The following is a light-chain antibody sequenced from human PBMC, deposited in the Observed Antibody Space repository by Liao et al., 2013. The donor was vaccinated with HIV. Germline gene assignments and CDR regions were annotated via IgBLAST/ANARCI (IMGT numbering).Light chain of an antibody. V-gene: IGLV3-1*01. CDR1: KLGDKF. CDR3: QAWDSSTRV. Sequence: SYELTQPPSVSASPGQTASITCSGDKLGDKFANWYQQKPGQSPVLVIYEAYKRPSGIPERFSGSNSGNTATLTISGTQAMDEADYYCQAWDSSTRVFGTGTKVTVL. J-gene: IGLJ1*01. CDR2: EAY.